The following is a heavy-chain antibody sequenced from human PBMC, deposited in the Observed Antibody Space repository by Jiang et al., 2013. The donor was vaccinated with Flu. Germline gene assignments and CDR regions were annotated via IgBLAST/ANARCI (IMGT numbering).Heavy chain of an antibody. V-gene: IGHV3-66*01. Sequence: QLVESGGGLVQPGESLRLSCAASGSSVRNFYMSWVRHVPGRGLEWVSVSYSGGSTAYADSVKGRFTISRDSSGNTLYLQMNSLRADDTAVYYCARASSFWSGPFDYWGQGTLVTVSA. J-gene: IGHJ4*02. D-gene: IGHD3-3*01. CDR2: SYSGGST. CDR3: ARASSFWSGPFDY. CDR1: GSSVRNFY.